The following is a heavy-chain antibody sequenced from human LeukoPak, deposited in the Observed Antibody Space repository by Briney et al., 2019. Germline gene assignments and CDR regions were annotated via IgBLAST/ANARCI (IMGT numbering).Heavy chain of an antibody. CDR3: ARAGQYGSGSYYKPTWFDP. D-gene: IGHD3-10*01. Sequence: ASVKVSCKASGYTFTGYYMHWVRQAPGQGLEWMGWTNPNSGGTNYAQKFQGRVTMTRDTSISTAYMELSRLRSDDTAVYYCARAGQYGSGSYYKPTWFDPWGQGTLVTVSS. CDR2: TNPNSGGT. CDR1: GYTFTGYY. V-gene: IGHV1-2*02. J-gene: IGHJ5*02.